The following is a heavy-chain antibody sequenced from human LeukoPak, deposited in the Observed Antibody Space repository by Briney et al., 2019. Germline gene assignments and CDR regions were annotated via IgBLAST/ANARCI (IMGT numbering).Heavy chain of an antibody. CDR2: ISGSGGST. CDR3: ARGQVYYYDSSGYYNDY. D-gene: IGHD3-22*01. Sequence: PGGSLRLSCAASGFTFSSYAMSWVRQAPGKGLEWVSAISGSGGSTYYADSVKGRFTIPRDNSKNTLYLQMNSLRAEDTAVYYCARGQVYYYDSSGYYNDYWGQGTLVTVSS. V-gene: IGHV3-23*01. J-gene: IGHJ4*02. CDR1: GFTFSSYA.